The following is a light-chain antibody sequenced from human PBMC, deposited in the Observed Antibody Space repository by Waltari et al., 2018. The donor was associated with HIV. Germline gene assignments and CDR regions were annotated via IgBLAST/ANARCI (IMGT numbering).Light chain of an antibody. Sequence: QSVLTQPPSASGTPGQRVTISCSGSSSTIGSNTVSWYQQVPGTAPKVFIYSNDDRPSGVPDRFSGSKSGTSASLAISGLQSEDEADYYCATWDDSLNGWVFGGGTKVTVL. V-gene: IGLV1-44*01. CDR3: ATWDDSLNGWV. CDR1: SSTIGSNT. CDR2: SND. J-gene: IGLJ3*02.